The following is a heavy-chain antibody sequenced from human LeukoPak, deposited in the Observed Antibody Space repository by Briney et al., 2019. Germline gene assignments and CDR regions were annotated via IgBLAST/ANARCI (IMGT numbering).Heavy chain of an antibody. V-gene: IGHV3-53*01. J-gene: IGHJ4*02. CDR3: ARGRPGYYFEH. Sequence: PGGSLRLSCAASGFTVSSDYMSWVRQAPGKGLEWVSVIYAGGTTYYADFVKGRFTISRDKSKNTLYLQMNSLRAEDTAAYYCARGRPGYYFEHWGQGTLVTVSS. D-gene: IGHD6-6*01. CDR1: GFTVSSDY. CDR2: IYAGGTT.